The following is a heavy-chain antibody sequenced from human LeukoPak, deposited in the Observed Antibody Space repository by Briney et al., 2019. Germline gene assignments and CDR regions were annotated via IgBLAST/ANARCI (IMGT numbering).Heavy chain of an antibody. Sequence: GGSLRLSCAASGFTFSSYSMNWVRQAPGKGLEWVSSISSSSSNIYYADSVKGRLTIARDNAKNSLYLQMNSPRAEDTAVYYCAKDSYYDSSGYYRWGQGTLVTVSS. CDR3: AKDSYYDSSGYYR. V-gene: IGHV3-21*01. CDR2: ISSSSSNI. D-gene: IGHD3-22*01. J-gene: IGHJ4*02. CDR1: GFTFSSYS.